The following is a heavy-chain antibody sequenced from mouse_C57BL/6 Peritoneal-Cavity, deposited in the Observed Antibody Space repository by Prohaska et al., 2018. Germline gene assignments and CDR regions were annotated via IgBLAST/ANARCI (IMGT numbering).Heavy chain of an antibody. J-gene: IGHJ2*01. CDR1: GFTFSNYW. V-gene: IGHV6-3*01. CDR2: IRLKYDKYGT. CDR3: TDPPPGY. Sequence: EVKLEESGGGLVQPGGSMKLSCVASGFTFSNYWMNWVRQTPEKGLEWVAQIRLKYDKYGTQYAKSVKGRFTVSRDDSKSSVYLQMNNLSAEDTGIYYCTDPPPGYWGQGTTLTVSS.